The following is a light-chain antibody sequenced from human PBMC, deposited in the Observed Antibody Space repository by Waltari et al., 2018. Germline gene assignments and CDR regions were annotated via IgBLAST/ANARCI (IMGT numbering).Light chain of an antibody. J-gene: IGKJ4*01. CDR1: QSVVRF. Sequence: EVVLTQSPATLSLSPGESATLSCRASQSVVRFLAWYQHKPGEAPRLLLYDASTRAAGVPARCDGCGSRRDFTLTINTLEPDDFAVYYCQQRTNWLTFGGGTKVEIK. V-gene: IGKV3-11*02. CDR2: DAS. CDR3: QQRTNWLT.